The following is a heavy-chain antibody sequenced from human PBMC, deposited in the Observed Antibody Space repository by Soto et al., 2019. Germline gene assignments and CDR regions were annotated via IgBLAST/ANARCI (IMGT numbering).Heavy chain of an antibody. V-gene: IGHV3-23*01. CDR3: AKPLTVLMEYAAPENDY. CDR1: GFTFSSYA. J-gene: IGHJ4*02. CDR2: ISGSGGST. Sequence: EVQLLESGGGLVQPGGSLRLSCAASGFTFSSYAMSWVRQAPGKGLEWVSAISGSGGSTYYADSVKGRFTISRDNSKNTLYLQMNSLRAEDTAVYYCAKPLTVLMEYAAPENDYWGQGTLVTVSS. D-gene: IGHD2-8*01.